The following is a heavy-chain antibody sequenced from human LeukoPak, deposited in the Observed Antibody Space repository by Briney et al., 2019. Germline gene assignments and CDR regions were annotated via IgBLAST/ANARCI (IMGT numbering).Heavy chain of an antibody. V-gene: IGHV1-69*05. CDR1: GGTFDRYA. CDR2: IAPIFGTP. Sequence: SVKVSCKASGGTFDRYAISWVRQAPGQGLEWMGGIAPIFGTPNYAQNFQGRVTITTDKSTSTAYMELSSLRSDDTAVYYCASHFRSNHYYFYYMDVWGTGTTVTVSS. CDR3: ASHFRSNHYYFYYMDV. J-gene: IGHJ6*03. D-gene: IGHD3-16*02.